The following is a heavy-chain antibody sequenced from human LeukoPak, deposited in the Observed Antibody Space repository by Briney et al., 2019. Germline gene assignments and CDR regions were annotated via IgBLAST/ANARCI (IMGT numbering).Heavy chain of an antibody. CDR3: ARGSVTALRFLEWLLFDY. V-gene: IGHV4-34*01. CDR1: GGSFSGYY. CDR2: INHSGST. D-gene: IGHD3-3*01. J-gene: IGHJ4*02. Sequence: SETLSLTCAVYGGSFSGYYWSWIRQPPGKGLERIGEINHSGSTNYNPSLKSRVTISVDTSKNQFSLKLSSVTAADTAVYYCARGSVTALRFLEWLLFDYWGQGTLVTVSS.